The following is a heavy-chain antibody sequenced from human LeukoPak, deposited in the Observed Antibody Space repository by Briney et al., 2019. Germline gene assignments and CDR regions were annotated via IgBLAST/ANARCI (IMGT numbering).Heavy chain of an antibody. D-gene: IGHD4-17*01. CDR1: GFSFSIFA. J-gene: IGHJ4*02. CDR2: ISSGGSA. CDR3: AKAAVTTQTLSSFDL. Sequence: GGSLRLSCAASGFSFSIFAMNWVRQAPGKGLEWVSVISSGGSANYADSVKGRFTIFRDNSKNTLYLQMSSLRAEDTAIYYCAKAAVTTQTLSSFDLWGQGTLVTVSS. V-gene: IGHV3-23*01.